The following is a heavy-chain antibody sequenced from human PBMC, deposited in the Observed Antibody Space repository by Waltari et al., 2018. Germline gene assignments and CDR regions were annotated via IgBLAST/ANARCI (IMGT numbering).Heavy chain of an antibody. CDR3: ARVRKAPSVRGVYYYYMDV. V-gene: IGHV4-4*07. Sequence: QVQLQESGPGLVKPSETLSLTCTVSGGSISSYYWSWIRQPAGKGLEWIGRIYTSGSTNYNPSLKSRVTMSVDTSKNQFSLKLSSVTAADTAVYYCARVRKAPSVRGVYYYYMDVWGKGTTVTVSS. CDR2: IYTSGST. CDR1: GGSISSYY. D-gene: IGHD3-10*01. J-gene: IGHJ6*03.